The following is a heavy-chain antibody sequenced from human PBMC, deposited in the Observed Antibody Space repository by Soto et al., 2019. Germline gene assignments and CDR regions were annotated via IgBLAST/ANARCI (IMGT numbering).Heavy chain of an antibody. CDR1: GGSISSYY. D-gene: IGHD1-26*01. Sequence: PSETLSLTCTVSGGSISSYYWSWIRQPPGKGLEWIGYIYYSGSTNYNPSLKSRVTISVDTSKNQFSLKLSSVTAADTAVYYCASYTGPIGNFEYWGQGTLVTVSS. CDR3: ASYTGPIGNFEY. CDR2: IYYSGST. V-gene: IGHV4-59*01. J-gene: IGHJ4*02.